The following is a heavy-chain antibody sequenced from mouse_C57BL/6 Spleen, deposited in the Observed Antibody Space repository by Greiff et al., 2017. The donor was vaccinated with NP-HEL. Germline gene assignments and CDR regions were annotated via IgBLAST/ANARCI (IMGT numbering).Heavy chain of an antibody. V-gene: IGHV7-3*01. J-gene: IGHJ4*01. Sequence: DVMLVESGGGLVQPGGSLSLSCAASGFTFTDYYMSWVRQPPGKALEWLGFIRNKANGYTTEYSASVKGRFTISRDNSQSILYLQMNALRAEDSATYYCARRTLGRAMDYWGQGTSVTVSS. CDR3: ARRTLGRAMDY. CDR2: IRNKANGYTT. D-gene: IGHD4-1*01. CDR1: GFTFTDYY.